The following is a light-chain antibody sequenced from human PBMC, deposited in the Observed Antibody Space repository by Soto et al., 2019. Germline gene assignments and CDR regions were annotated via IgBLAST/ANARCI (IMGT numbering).Light chain of an antibody. CDR1: QSVLHSSNNKNY. CDR3: QQYYTTPPYT. V-gene: IGKV4-1*01. J-gene: IGKJ2*01. Sequence: DIVMTQSPDSLAVSLGERATINCKSRQSVLHSSNNKNYLAWYQQKPGQPPKLLIYWASTRESGVPDRFSVSGSGTDFTLPISSLQAEDVAVYYCQQYYTTPPYTFGQGTKLEIK. CDR2: WAS.